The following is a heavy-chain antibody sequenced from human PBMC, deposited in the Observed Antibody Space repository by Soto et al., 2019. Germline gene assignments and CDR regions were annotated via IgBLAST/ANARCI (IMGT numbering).Heavy chain of an antibody. CDR2: IRSKAYGGTT. Sequence: GGSLRLSCTASGFTFGDYAMSWFRQAPGKGLEWVGFIRSKAYGGTTEYAASVKGRFTISRDDSKSIAYLQMNSLKTEDTAVYYCAKEADFRYMDVWGKGTTVTVSS. CDR1: GFTFGDYA. V-gene: IGHV3-49*03. J-gene: IGHJ6*03. CDR3: AKEADFRYMDV. D-gene: IGHD3-3*01.